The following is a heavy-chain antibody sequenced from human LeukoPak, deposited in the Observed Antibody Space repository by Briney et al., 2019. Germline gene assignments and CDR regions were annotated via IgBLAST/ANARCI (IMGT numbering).Heavy chain of an antibody. J-gene: IGHJ4*02. Sequence: GWIRQSPGKALEWLAVNYWNDDKSYSPSLKSRLTITKDTSKNQVVLIMTNMDPVDTATYYCAHKGRGSGSYNMWGQGTLVTVSS. V-gene: IGHV2-5*01. CDR3: AHKGRGSGSYNM. D-gene: IGHD3-10*01. CDR2: NYWNDDK.